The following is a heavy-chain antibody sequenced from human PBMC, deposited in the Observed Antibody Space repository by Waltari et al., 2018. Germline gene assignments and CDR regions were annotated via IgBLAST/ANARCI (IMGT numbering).Heavy chain of an antibody. CDR2: MNPNSGNT. CDR3: ARGGSHNWKGYYYYYGMDV. CDR1: GYTFTSYD. J-gene: IGHJ6*02. V-gene: IGHV1-8*01. Sequence: QVQLVQSGAEVKKPGASLKVSCKASGYTFTSYDINWVRQATGQGIEWMGWMNPNSGNTGYAKKFQGRVTMTNNTSISTSYRELSSLRSEDTAVYYCARGGSHNWKGYYYYYGMDVWGQGTTVTVSS. D-gene: IGHD1-20*01.